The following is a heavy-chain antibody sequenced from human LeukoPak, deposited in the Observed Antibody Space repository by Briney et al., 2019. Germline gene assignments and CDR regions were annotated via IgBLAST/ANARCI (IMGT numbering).Heavy chain of an antibody. CDR2: INPNSGGT. CDR3: ARSSVQLERRGWFDP. V-gene: IGHV1-2*02. D-gene: IGHD1-1*01. J-gene: IGHJ5*02. CDR1: GYTFTGYY. Sequence: PWASVKVSCKASGYTFTGYYMHWVRQAPGQGLEWMGWINPNSGGTNYAQKFQGRVTMTRGTSISTAYMELSSLRSEDTAVYYCARSSVQLERRGWFDPWGQGTLVTVSS.